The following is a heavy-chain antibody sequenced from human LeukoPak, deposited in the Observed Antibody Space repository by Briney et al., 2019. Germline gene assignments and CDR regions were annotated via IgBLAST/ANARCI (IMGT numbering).Heavy chain of an antibody. D-gene: IGHD6-13*01. CDR2: IIPIFGTA. J-gene: IGHJ4*02. CDR3: ASLGALWEQQRSFDY. CDR1: GGTFSSYA. V-gene: IGHV1-69*05. Sequence: SVKVSCKASGGTFSSYATSWVRQAPGQGLEWMGGIIPIFGTANYAQKFQGRVTITTNESTSTAYMELSSLRSEDTAVYYCASLGALWEQQRSFDYWGQGTLVTVSS.